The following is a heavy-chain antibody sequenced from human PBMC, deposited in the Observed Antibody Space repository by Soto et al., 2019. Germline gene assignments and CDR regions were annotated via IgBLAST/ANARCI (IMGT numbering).Heavy chain of an antibody. J-gene: IGHJ4*02. CDR1: GFTFARYS. V-gene: IGHV3-21*06. CDR2: ISSTTNYI. Sequence: GGSLRLSCAASGFTFARYSMNWVRQAPGKGLEWVSSISSTTNYIYYGDSMKGRFTISRDNGKNSLYLEMHSLRAEDTAEYYCARESEDLTSNFDYWGQGTLVTVSS. CDR3: ARESEDLTSNFDY.